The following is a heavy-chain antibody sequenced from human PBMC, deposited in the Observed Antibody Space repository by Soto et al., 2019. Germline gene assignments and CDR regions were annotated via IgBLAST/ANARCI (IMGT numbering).Heavy chain of an antibody. Sequence: ASLKVSCKASGYTFTSYYMHWVRQAPGQGLEWMGIINPSGGSTSYAQKFQGRVTMTRDTSTSTVYMELSSLRSEDTAVYYCARDHHRRGTFDYWGQGTLVTVSS. J-gene: IGHJ4*02. V-gene: IGHV1-46*01. CDR3: ARDHHRRGTFDY. D-gene: IGHD1-1*01. CDR2: INPSGGST. CDR1: GYTFTSYY.